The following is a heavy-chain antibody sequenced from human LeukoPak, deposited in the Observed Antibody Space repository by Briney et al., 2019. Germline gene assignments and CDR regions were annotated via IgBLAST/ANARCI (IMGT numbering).Heavy chain of an antibody. V-gene: IGHV3-23*01. J-gene: IGHJ4*02. D-gene: IGHD6-6*01. CDR2: ISGSGGST. CDR3: ATSRGYTSSSGGY. CDR1: GFTFSSYA. Sequence: GGSLRLSCAASGFTFSSYAMSWVRQAPGKGLEWVSAISGSGGSTYYADSVKGRFTISRDNSKNTLYLRMNSLRAEDTAVYYCATSRGYTSSSGGYWGQGTLVTVSS.